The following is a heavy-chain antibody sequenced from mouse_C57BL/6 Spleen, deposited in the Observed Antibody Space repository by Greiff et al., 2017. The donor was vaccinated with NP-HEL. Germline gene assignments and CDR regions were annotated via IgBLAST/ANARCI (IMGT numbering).Heavy chain of an antibody. V-gene: IGHV5-16*01. J-gene: IGHJ2*01. CDR2: INYDGSST. CDR3: AREEREGYGNYGY. CDR1: GFTFSDYY. D-gene: IGHD2-1*01. Sequence: EVKLMESEGGLVQPGSSMKLSCTASGFTFSDYYMAWVRQVPEKGLEWVANINYDGSSTYYLDSLKSRFIISRDNAKNILYLQMSSLKSEDTATYYCAREEREGYGNYGYWGQGTTLTVSS.